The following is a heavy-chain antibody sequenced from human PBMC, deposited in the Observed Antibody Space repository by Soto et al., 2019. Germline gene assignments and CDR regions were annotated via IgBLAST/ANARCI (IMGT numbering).Heavy chain of an antibody. D-gene: IGHD2-15*01. CDR1: GFSFSSYS. CDR2: ISASSSTI. J-gene: IGHJ6*02. V-gene: IGHV3-48*04. Sequence: GWSLRLSCAAAGFSFSSYSMNWVRQAPGKGLEWVSYISASSSTIYYADSVKGRFTISRDNAKKSLYLQMNSLRAEDTAVYYCARDKAVSARNHYYGMDVWGQGTTVTVSS. CDR3: ARDKAVSARNHYYGMDV.